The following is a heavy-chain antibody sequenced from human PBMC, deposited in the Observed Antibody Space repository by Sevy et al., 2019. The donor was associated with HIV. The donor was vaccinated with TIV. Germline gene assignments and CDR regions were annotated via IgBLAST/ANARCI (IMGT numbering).Heavy chain of an antibody. CDR1: GFTFSSYW. CDR2: INSDGSSS. J-gene: IGHJ4*02. V-gene: IGHV3-74*01. CDR3: ARDPYIYDSSGYYY. D-gene: IGHD3-22*01. Sequence: GGSLRLSCAASGFTFSSYWMHWVRQAPGKGLVWVSRINSDGSSSNYADSVKGRITISRDNAKNTLYLQMNSLRAEDTAVYYCARDPYIYDSSGYYYWGQGTLVTVSS.